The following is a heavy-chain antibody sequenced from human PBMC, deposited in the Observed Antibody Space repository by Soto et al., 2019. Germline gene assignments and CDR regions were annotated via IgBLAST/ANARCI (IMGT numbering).Heavy chain of an antibody. CDR2: IIPIFGTA. D-gene: IGHD2-21*02. CDR1: GGTFSSYA. V-gene: IGHV1-69*12. J-gene: IGHJ6*02. Sequence: QVQLVQSGAEVKKPGSSVKVSCKASGGTFSSYAISWVRQAPGQGLEWMGGIIPIFGTANYAQKFQGRVTITADESTSTAYMELSSLRSEDTAVYYCAETHCGGNSGYYYYGMDVWGQGTTVTVSS. CDR3: AETHCGGNSGYYYYGMDV.